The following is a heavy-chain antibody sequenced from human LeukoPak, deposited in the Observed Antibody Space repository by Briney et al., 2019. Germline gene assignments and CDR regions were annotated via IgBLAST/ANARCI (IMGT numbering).Heavy chain of an antibody. CDR1: GYTFNSYG. D-gene: IGHD1-26*01. CDR2: ISTYNGHT. J-gene: IGHJ5*02. V-gene: IGHV1-18*01. CDR3: ARLVPQRWELPGKWFDP. Sequence: ASVKVSCKASGYTFNSYGIGWVRQAPGQGLEGMGWISTYNGHTNYAQKLQGRVTMTTDTSTSTVYMELRSLRSDDTAVYYCARLVPQRWELPGKWFDPWGQGTLVTVSS.